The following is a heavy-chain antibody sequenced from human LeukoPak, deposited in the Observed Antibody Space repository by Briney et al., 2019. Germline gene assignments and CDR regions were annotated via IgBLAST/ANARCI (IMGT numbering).Heavy chain of an antibody. Sequence: GGSLRLSCAASGFTFSSYDMHWVRQATGKGLEWVSAIGTAGDTYYPGSVKGRFTISGDNSKNTLYLQMNSLRAEDTAVYYCARGNNGVGYSYGFGNYFDYWGQGTLVTVSS. CDR2: IGTAGDT. J-gene: IGHJ4*02. CDR3: ARGNNGVGYSYGFGNYFDY. V-gene: IGHV3-13*01. D-gene: IGHD5-18*01. CDR1: GFTFSSYD.